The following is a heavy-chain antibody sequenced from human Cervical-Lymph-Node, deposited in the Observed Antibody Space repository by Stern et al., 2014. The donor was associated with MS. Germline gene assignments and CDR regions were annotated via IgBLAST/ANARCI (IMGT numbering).Heavy chain of an antibody. V-gene: IGHV1-46*03. CDR3: ARSRFCSGGNCFSDWFDP. CDR1: GYTFSNYY. J-gene: IGHJ5*02. Sequence: QVQLVESGAEVKKPGASVKVSCKASGYTFSNYYMHWVRQAPGQGLEWMGMINPSGGSTNYAQKFQGRVTMTSDTSTSTVYMELTSLRSDDTAVYYCARSRFCSGGNCFSDWFDPWGQGTLVTVSS. D-gene: IGHD2-15*01. CDR2: INPSGGST.